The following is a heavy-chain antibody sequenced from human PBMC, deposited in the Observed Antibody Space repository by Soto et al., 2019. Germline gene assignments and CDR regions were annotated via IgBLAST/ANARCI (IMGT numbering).Heavy chain of an antibody. CDR1: GFTFSSYA. Sequence: EVQLLESGGGLVQPGGSLRLSCAASGFTFSSYAMGWVCQAPGKGLEWVSGISGSGGSTYYADSVKGRFTVSRDNSKNTLYLQMNSLRAEDTAVYYCAKDLGSSGWSHDAFDIWGQGTMVTVSS. CDR2: ISGSGGST. V-gene: IGHV3-23*01. CDR3: AKDLGSSGWSHDAFDI. J-gene: IGHJ3*02. D-gene: IGHD6-19*01.